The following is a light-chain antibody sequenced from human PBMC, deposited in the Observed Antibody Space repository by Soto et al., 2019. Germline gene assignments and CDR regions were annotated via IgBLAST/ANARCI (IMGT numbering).Light chain of an antibody. J-gene: IGLJ1*01. CDR1: SSDVGGYNY. CDR3: SSYAGIVML. V-gene: IGLV2-8*01. CDR2: EVS. Sequence: QSVLTHPPSASGSPGQSVTISCTGTSSDVGGYNYVSWYQQHPGKAPKLMIYEVSKRPSGVPDRFSGSKSGNTASLTVSGLQAEDEAEYYCSSYAGIVMLFGTGTKVTVL.